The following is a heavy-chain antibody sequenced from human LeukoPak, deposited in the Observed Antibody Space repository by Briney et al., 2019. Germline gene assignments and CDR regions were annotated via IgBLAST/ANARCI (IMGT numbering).Heavy chain of an antibody. V-gene: IGHV4-59*01. D-gene: IGHD2-15*01. Sequence: SETLSLTCTVSGGSISSYYWSWIRQPPGKGLEWIGYMYNSGSTDYNPSFESRVTISVDTSTNQFSLKLKSVTAADTAVYYCARSLRGAGVLIYYFDYWGQGTLVTVSS. CDR1: GGSISSYY. CDR2: MYNSGST. CDR3: ARSLRGAGVLIYYFDY. J-gene: IGHJ4*02.